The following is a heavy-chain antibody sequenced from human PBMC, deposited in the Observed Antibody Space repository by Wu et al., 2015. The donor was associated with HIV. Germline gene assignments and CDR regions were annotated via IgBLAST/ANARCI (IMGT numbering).Heavy chain of an antibody. Sequence: QVQLVQSGAEVKKPGSSVQVSCKASGGSFSTYAFSWVRQAPEQGLEWLGGIIPIFGTINYAQKFQGRVTITTDESTSTVYMELNSLESDDTAIYYCAKAPLTGAFGSGSYYNGFFDYWGQGTLVTVSS. J-gene: IGHJ4*02. CDR3: AKAPLTGAFGSGSYYNGFFDY. V-gene: IGHV1-69*05. D-gene: IGHD3-10*01. CDR2: IIPIFGTI. CDR1: GGSFSTYA.